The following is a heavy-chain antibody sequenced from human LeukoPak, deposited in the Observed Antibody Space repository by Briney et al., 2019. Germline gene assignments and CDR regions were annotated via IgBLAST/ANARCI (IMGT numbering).Heavy chain of an antibody. CDR3: ARDMQRQFDAFDI. CDR2: IKQDGSEK. D-gene: IGHD6-25*01. J-gene: IGHJ3*02. V-gene: IGHV3-7*01. Sequence: PGGSLRLSCAASGFTFSSYWMSWVRQAPGKGLEWVANIKQDGSEKYYVDSVKGRFTISRDNAKNSLYLQMNSLRAEDTAVYYCARDMQRQFDAFDIWGQGTMVTVSS. CDR1: GFTFSSYW.